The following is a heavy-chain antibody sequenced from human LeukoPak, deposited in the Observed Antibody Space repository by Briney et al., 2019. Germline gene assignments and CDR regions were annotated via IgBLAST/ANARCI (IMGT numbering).Heavy chain of an antibody. V-gene: IGHV3-30-3*01. D-gene: IGHD2-21*02. CDR2: LSYDGSNK. Sequence: GRSLRLSCAASGFTFSSYAMHWVRQAPGKGLEWVAVLSYDGSNKYYADSVKGRFTISRDNSKNTLYLQMNSLRAEDTAVYHCARDTCGGDCHWAFDCWGQGTLVTVSS. CDR1: GFTFSSYA. CDR3: ARDTCGGDCHWAFDC. J-gene: IGHJ4*02.